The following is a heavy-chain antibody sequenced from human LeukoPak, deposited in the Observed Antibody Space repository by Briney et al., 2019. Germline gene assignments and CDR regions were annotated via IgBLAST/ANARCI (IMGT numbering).Heavy chain of an antibody. D-gene: IGHD6-19*01. J-gene: IGHJ5*02. CDR1: GGTFSSYA. Sequence: SVKVSCKASGGTFSSYAISWVRQAPGRGLEWMGRIIPILGIANYAQKFQGRVTITADKSTSTAYMELSSLRSEDTAVYYCASGLVVAGTRGWFDRWGQGTLVTVSS. V-gene: IGHV1-69*04. CDR3: ASGLVVAGTRGWFDR. CDR2: IIPILGIA.